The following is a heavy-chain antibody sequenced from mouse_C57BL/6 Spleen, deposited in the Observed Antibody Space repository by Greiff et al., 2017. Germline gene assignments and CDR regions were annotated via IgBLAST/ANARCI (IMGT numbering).Heavy chain of an antibody. D-gene: IGHD1-1*01. CDR3: ARYSSSSSYWYFDV. J-gene: IGHJ1*03. CDR2: IYPGDGDT. CDR1: GYAFSSSW. V-gene: IGHV1-82*01. Sequence: VQLQQSGPELVKPGASVKISCKASGYAFSSSWMNWVKQRPGKGLEWIGRIYPGDGDTNYNGKFKGKATLTADKSSSTAYMQLSSLTSEDSAVYFCARYSSSSSYWYFDVWGTGTTVTVSS.